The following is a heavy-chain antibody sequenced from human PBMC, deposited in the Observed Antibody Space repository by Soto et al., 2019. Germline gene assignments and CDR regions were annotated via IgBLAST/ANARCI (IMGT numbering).Heavy chain of an antibody. Sequence: GGSLRLSCAASGFTFSSYAMSWVRQAPGKELEWVTAISGSRGSKYYADSVKGRFTIARDNSKNTLYLQMNSLRAEDTAVYYCAKHGITGTSSYNWFEPWGQGTLVTLSS. D-gene: IGHD1-7*01. CDR3: AKHGITGTSSYNWFEP. CDR1: GFTFSSYA. CDR2: ISGSRGSK. J-gene: IGHJ5*02. V-gene: IGHV3-23*01.